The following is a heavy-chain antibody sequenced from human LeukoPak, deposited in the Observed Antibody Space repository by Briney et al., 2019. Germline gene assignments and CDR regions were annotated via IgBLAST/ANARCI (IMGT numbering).Heavy chain of an antibody. D-gene: IGHD1-14*01. CDR2: ISGCGGIT. CDR3: ARGRTGSYYSDY. V-gene: IGHV3-23*01. CDR1: GFTFSSYA. J-gene: IGHJ4*02. Sequence: GGSLRLSCAASGFTFSSYAMTWVRQAPGKGLEWVSPISGCGGITYYADSVKGRFTISRDNAKNSLYLQVNSLRAEDTALYYCARGRTGSYYSDYWGQGTLVTVSS.